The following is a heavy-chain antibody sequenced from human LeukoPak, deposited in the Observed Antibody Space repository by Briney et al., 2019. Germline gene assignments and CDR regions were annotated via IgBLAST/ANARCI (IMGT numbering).Heavy chain of an antibody. CDR2: ITNSGNSK. CDR1: EFTFSSYS. CDR3: ASAYL. Sequence: PGGSLRLSCAASEFTFSSYSMNWVRQAPGKGLEWVSYITNSGNSKSYADSVKGRFTISRDNAKNSLYLQMNSLRAEDTAVYYCASAYLWGQGTLVTVSS. J-gene: IGHJ4*02. V-gene: IGHV3-48*04.